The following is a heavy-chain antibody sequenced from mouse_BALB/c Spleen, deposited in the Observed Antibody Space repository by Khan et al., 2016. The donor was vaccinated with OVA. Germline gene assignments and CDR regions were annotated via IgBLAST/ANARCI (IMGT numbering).Heavy chain of an antibody. Sequence: QVQLKQSGAELAKPGASVKMSCKASGYTFINYWILWIKQRHGQGLEWIGYINPSTGYTEYNQNFKDKATLTADISSSTAYMQLGSLTSEDSAVYYCARRGLRWDFDIRGQGTTLTVSS. V-gene: IGHV1-7*01. CDR2: INPSTGYT. J-gene: IGHJ2*01. CDR1: GYTFINYW. CDR3: ARRGLRWDFDI. D-gene: IGHD1-1*01.